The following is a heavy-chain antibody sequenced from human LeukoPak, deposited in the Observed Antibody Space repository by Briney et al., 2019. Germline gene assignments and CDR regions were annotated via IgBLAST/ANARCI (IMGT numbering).Heavy chain of an antibody. J-gene: IGHJ4*02. CDR2: ISAYNGNT. Sequence: ASVKVSCKASGYTFTSYGISWVRQAPGQGLEGMGWISAYNGNTNYAQKVQGRVTMTTDTSTSTAYMDLRSLRSDDTAVYYCARAGAITADDFFDYWGQGTPVTVSS. V-gene: IGHV1-18*01. CDR3: ARAGAITADDFFDY. CDR1: GYTFTSYG. D-gene: IGHD6-13*01.